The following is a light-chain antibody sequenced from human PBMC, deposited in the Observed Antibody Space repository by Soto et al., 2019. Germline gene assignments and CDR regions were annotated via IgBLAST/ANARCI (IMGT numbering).Light chain of an antibody. CDR1: QAVSTW. J-gene: IGKJ5*01. Sequence: DIQMAQSPSSVSASVGDTVTITCRASQAVSTWLAWYQQKPGGAPKLLIYAASTLQSGVPSRFSGSGSGTEFRLTISTMQPDDFATYYCQQYDSFSVTFGQGTRLEIK. V-gene: IGKV1-12*01. CDR2: AAS. CDR3: QQYDSFSVT.